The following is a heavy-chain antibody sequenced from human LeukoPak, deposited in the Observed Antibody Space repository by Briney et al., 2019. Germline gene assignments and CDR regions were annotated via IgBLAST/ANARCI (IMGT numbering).Heavy chain of an antibody. CDR1: GGSISSYY. Sequence: PSETLSLTCTVSGGSISSYYWSWIRQPPGKGLEWIGSIFHSGSTHYSPSLKSRVTISVDTSKNQLSLKLSSVTAADTAVYYCARPGEQYYFDYWGQGTLVTVSS. CDR3: ARPGEQYYFDY. CDR2: IFHSGST. V-gene: IGHV4-59*08. J-gene: IGHJ4*02. D-gene: IGHD7-27*01.